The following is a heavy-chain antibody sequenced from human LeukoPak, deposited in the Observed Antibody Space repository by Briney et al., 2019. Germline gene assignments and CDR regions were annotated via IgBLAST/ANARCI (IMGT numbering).Heavy chain of an antibody. Sequence: PSETLSLTCTVSGGSISSYYWSWIRQPPGKGLEWIGYIYYSGSTNYNPSLKSRVTISVDTSKNQFSLKLSSVTAADTAVYYCARGYSSGYYYSPKEYFQHWGQGTLVTVSS. CDR3: ARGYSSGYYYSPKEYFQH. CDR2: IYYSGST. J-gene: IGHJ1*01. CDR1: GGSISSYY. V-gene: IGHV4-59*01. D-gene: IGHD3-22*01.